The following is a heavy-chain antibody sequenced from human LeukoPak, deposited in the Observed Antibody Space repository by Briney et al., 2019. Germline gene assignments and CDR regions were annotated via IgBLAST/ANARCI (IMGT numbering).Heavy chain of an antibody. D-gene: IGHD6-13*01. CDR2: IKQDGSEK. Sequence: GGSLRLSCAASGFTFSTYWMSWVRQAPGKGLEWVANIKQDGSEKNYVDSVKGRFTISRDNAKNSLYLQMNSLRAEDTALYHCARDSSSSWYWWFDPWGQGTLVTVSS. CDR1: GFTFSTYW. J-gene: IGHJ5*02. CDR3: ARDSSSSWYWWFDP. V-gene: IGHV3-7*03.